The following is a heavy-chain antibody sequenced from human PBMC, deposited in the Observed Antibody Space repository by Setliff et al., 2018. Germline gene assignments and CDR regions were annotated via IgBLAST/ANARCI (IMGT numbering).Heavy chain of an antibody. D-gene: IGHD1-26*01. CDR1: GYTFTTYY. CDR2: INPNSGGT. V-gene: IGHV1-2*06. CDR3: ARVAVGAMGADY. J-gene: IGHJ4*02. Sequence: ASVKVSCKASGYTFTTYYMHWVRQAPGQGLEWMGRINPNSGGTNYAQKFQGRVTMTRDTSISTAYMELSRLRSDDTAVYYCARVAVGAMGADYWGQGTLVTVS.